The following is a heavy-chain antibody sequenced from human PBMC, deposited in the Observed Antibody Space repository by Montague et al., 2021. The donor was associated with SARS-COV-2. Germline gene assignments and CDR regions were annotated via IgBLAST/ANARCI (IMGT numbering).Heavy chain of an antibody. V-gene: IGHV6-1*01. D-gene: IGHD1-26*01. CDR1: EDSVPSNNAA. CDR2: TCYRSEWYF. Sequence: CAISEDSVPSNNAAWNWIRQSPSRGLEWLGRTCYRSEWYFDYAISLRGRITINPDTSKNQFSLQLDSVTLDDTAVYYCARYSYSGTYFGLNDAFDIWGQGTLVTVSS. CDR3: ARYSYSGTYFGLNDAFDI. J-gene: IGHJ3*02.